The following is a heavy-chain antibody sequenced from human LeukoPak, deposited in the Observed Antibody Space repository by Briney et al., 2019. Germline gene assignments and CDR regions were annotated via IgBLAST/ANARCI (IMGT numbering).Heavy chain of an antibody. Sequence: ASVKVSCKASGYTFTDYYMHWVRQAPGQGLEWMGWINPHSGGTDHAQKFQGRVTMTRDTSISTAYMELSRLRSDDTAVYYCARDFKYSSSSGDYWGQGTLVTVSS. V-gene: IGHV1-2*02. J-gene: IGHJ4*02. D-gene: IGHD6-6*01. CDR2: INPHSGGT. CDR3: ARDFKYSSSSGDY. CDR1: GYTFTDYY.